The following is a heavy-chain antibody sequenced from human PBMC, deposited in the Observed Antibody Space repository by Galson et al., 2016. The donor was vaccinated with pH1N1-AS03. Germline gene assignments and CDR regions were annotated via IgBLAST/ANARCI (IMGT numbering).Heavy chain of an antibody. V-gene: IGHV1-69*13. J-gene: IGHJ6*02. CDR1: GCSFSTYA. Sequence: SVKVSCKASGCSFSTYAITWVRQAPGQGLEWMGGISPVIDTPNYAQKFQGRVTITADESRNTAYMELSSLRSEDTAVYYCAREATIFGVAGLHRDVWGQGTTVTVSS. CDR2: ISPVIDTP. D-gene: IGHD3-3*01. CDR3: AREATIFGVAGLHRDV.